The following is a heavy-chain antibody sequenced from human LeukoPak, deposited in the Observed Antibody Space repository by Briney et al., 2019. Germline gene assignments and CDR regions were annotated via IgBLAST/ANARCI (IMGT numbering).Heavy chain of an antibody. CDR2: LCNDGSNI. CDR3: ARARNDYDSNGFSFLDY. Sequence: RGGALRLSLSASGISFSSHVMRRVGQAPGEGLEVVAVLCNDGSNIYYADAVKGRFTISRVNNKNTMYMQKNSLRAEDTALYYCARARNDYDSNGFSFLDYWGQGTLVTGSS. J-gene: IGHJ4*02. V-gene: IGHV3-33*01. CDR1: GISFSSHV. D-gene: IGHD3-22*01.